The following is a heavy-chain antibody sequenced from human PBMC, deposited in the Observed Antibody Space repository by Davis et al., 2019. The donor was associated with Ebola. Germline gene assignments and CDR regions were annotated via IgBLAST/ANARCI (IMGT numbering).Heavy chain of an antibody. CDR2: IKWDVIST. D-gene: IGHD6-19*01. J-gene: IGHJ6*02. V-gene: IGHV3-43*01. Sequence: GGSLRLSCTASGFTFEDYTMHWVRHVPGEGLEWVSLIKWDVISTDYADSVKGRFTLSRDNSKNTLYLQMNSLRAEDTAVYYCARLAVAAGYYYYYGMDVWGQGTTVTVSS. CDR1: GFTFEDYT. CDR3: ARLAVAAGYYYYYGMDV.